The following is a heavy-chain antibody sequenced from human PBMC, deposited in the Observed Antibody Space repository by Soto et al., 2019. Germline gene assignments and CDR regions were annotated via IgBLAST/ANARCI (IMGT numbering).Heavy chain of an antibody. CDR2: ISGSGGST. CDR1: GFTFSSYA. D-gene: IGHD5-18*01. J-gene: IGHJ4*02. V-gene: IGHV3-23*01. Sequence: EVELLESGGGLVQPGGSLRLSCAASGFTFSSYAMSWVRQGPGKELEWVSAISGSGGSTYYADSVEGRFTISRDNAKNTLYLQTNSLRAEDTAVYYCAKDGYSYVLGPYYFDYWGQGTLVTVSS. CDR3: AKDGYSYVLGPYYFDY.